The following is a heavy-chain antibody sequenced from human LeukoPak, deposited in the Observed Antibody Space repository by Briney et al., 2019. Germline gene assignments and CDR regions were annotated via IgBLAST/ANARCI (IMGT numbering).Heavy chain of an antibody. CDR1: GGSFSGYY. J-gene: IGHJ4*02. CDR2: INHSGST. Sequence: SETLSLTCAVYGGSFSGYYWSWIRQPPGKGLEWIGEINHSGSTNYNPSLKSRVTISVDTSKNQFSLKLSSVTAADTAVYYCARGRQMVPGDNFDYWGQGTLVTVSS. D-gene: IGHD4/OR15-4a*01. CDR3: ARGRQMVPGDNFDY. V-gene: IGHV4-34*01.